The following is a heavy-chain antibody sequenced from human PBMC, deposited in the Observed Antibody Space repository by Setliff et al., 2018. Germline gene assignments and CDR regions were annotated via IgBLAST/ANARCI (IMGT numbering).Heavy chain of an antibody. CDR2: ISWNSGSI. Sequence: GGSLRLSCAASGFRFNGHAMHWVRQAPGKGLEWVSGISWNSGSIGYVDSVKGRFTISRDNAKNSLYLQMNSLRAEDTAVCYCARVPPRDQAFDYWGQGTLVTVSS. CDR1: GFRFNGHA. V-gene: IGHV3-9*01. J-gene: IGHJ4*02. CDR3: ARVPPRDQAFDY. D-gene: IGHD2-21*02.